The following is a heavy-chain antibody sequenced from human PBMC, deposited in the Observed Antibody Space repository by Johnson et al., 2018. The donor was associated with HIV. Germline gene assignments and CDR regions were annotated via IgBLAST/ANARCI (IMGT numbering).Heavy chain of an antibody. D-gene: IGHD2-15*01. CDR3: RVVGDAFDI. CDR1: GFTVSSNY. V-gene: IGHV3-66*01. J-gene: IGHJ3*02. CDR2: IYSGAST. Sequence: VQLVESGGGLVQPGGSLRLSCAASGFTVSSNYMSWVRQAPGKGLEWVSVIYSGASTYYADSVKGRFTITRDNSKNTLYLQMNSLRAEDTAVYYVRVVGDAFDIWGQGTMVTVSS.